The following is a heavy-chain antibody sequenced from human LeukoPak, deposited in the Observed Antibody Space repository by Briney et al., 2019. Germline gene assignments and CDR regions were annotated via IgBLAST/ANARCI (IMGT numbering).Heavy chain of an antibody. CDR1: GFTFSSYA. Sequence: GGSLRLSCAASGFTFSSYAMSWVRQAPGKGLEWVSAISGSGGSTYYAASVKGRFTISRDNSKNTLYLQMNSLRAEDTAVYYCAKDNAHYDFWSGFTDYWGQGTLVTVSS. CDR3: AKDNAHYDFWSGFTDY. D-gene: IGHD3-3*01. V-gene: IGHV3-23*01. CDR2: ISGSGGST. J-gene: IGHJ4*02.